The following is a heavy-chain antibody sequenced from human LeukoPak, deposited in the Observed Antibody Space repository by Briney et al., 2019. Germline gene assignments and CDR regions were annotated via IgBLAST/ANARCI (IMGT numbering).Heavy chain of an antibody. CDR2: LNPSGGST. CDR3: AREGHSSPHDAFDI. V-gene: IGHV1-46*01. CDR1: GYTLTIYY. J-gene: IGHJ3*02. Sequence: ASVKVSCKASGYTLTIYYMHWVRQAPGQGLEWMGILNPSGGSTTYAQRVQGRVTMTRDTSTSTVYMELSSLRSEDTAVYYCAREGHSSPHDAFDIWGQGTMVTVSS. D-gene: IGHD6-13*01.